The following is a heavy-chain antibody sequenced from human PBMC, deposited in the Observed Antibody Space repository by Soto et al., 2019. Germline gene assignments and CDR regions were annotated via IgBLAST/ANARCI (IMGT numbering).Heavy chain of an antibody. J-gene: IGHJ6*02. CDR3: AKDFKGRVVVVPAAIGGMDV. D-gene: IGHD2-2*01. CDR1: GFTFDDYA. CDR2: ISWDGGST. V-gene: IGHV3-43D*04. Sequence: EVQLVESGGVVVQPGGSLRLSCAASGFTFDDYAMHWVRQAPGKGLEWVSLISWDGGSTYYADSVKGRFTISRDNSKNSLYMQMNSLRAEDTALYYCAKDFKGRVVVVPAAIGGMDVWGQGTTVTVSS.